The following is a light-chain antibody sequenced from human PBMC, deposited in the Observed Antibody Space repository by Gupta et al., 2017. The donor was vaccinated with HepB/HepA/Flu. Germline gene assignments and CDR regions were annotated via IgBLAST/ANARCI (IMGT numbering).Light chain of an antibody. CDR3: MQASHWPLT. V-gene: IGKV2-30*01. CDR2: KVS. J-gene: IGKJ4*01. CDR1: QGLVYSDGNTY. Sequence: DVVMTQSPLSLPVTLGQPDSISCRSSQGLVYSDGNTYLSWFQQRPGQSPRRLIYKVSDRDSGVPDRFSGSGSGNGYTLRISRVEADDVGIYYCMQASHWPLTFGGGTKVEIK.